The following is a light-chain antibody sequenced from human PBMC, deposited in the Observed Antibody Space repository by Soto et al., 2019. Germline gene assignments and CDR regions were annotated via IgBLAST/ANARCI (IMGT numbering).Light chain of an antibody. CDR3: LQDYSFPWT. Sequence: AIQMTQSPSSLSASVGDRVTITCRASQAIRNDVGWYQQKPGKAPKLLIYAASTLQSGVPSRFSGSGSGTDFTLTISSLQPEDFATYYCLQDYSFPWTFGRGTKVEIK. CDR2: AAS. CDR1: QAIRND. V-gene: IGKV1-6*01. J-gene: IGKJ1*01.